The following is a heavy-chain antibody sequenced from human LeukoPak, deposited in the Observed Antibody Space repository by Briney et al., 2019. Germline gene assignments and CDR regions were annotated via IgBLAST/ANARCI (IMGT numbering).Heavy chain of an antibody. V-gene: IGHV1-2*02. CDR3: ARGGKLRYFDWPNYYFDY. CDR1: GYTFTGYY. D-gene: IGHD3-9*01. J-gene: IGHJ4*02. CDR2: INPNSGGT. Sequence: ASVKVSCKASGYTFTGYYMHWVRQAPGQGLEWMGWINPNSGGTNYAQKFQGRVTMTRDTSISTAYMELSRLRSDDTAVYYCARGGKLRYFDWPNYYFDYWGQGTLVTVSS.